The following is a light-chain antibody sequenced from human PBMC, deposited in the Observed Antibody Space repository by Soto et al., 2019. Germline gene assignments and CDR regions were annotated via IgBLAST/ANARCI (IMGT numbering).Light chain of an antibody. J-gene: IGKJ5*01. CDR1: QSVSSSY. Sequence: EIVLTQSPGTLSLSPGERATLSCRASQSVSSSYLGWYQQKPGQAPRLLIYVASSRATGIPDRFSGSGSGTAFTLTISRLEPEDFAVYYCQQYGSSLRITFGQGTRLEIK. V-gene: IGKV3-20*01. CDR3: QQYGSSLRIT. CDR2: VAS.